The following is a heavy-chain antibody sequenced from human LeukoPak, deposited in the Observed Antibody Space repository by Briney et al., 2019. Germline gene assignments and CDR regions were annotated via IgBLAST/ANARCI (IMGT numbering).Heavy chain of an antibody. Sequence: GSLILSCAASGFTFSSYWMYWVRQAPGKGLVWVSRINSDGKTTNYADSVKGRFTISRDNAKNTLYLQMNSLRAEDTAVYYCTRDITLTRGGRSDYLGQGTLVTVSA. V-gene: IGHV3-74*01. CDR2: INSDGKTT. CDR3: TRDITLTRGGRSDY. J-gene: IGHJ4*02. D-gene: IGHD3-10*01. CDR1: GFTFSSYW.